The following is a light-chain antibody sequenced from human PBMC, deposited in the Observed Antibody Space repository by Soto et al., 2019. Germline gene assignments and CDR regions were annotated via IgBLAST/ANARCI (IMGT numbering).Light chain of an antibody. CDR1: QSVGTN. CDR3: QQYYNWPPKYT. Sequence: EIVMTQSPATLSVSPGDRAALSCWASQSVGTNFAWYQQKPGQAPRLLIYDASSRATGVPTRFSGSGSGTEFTLTISSLQSEDFAVYYCQQYYNWPPKYTFGQGTKLEIK. V-gene: IGKV3-15*01. CDR2: DAS. J-gene: IGKJ2*01.